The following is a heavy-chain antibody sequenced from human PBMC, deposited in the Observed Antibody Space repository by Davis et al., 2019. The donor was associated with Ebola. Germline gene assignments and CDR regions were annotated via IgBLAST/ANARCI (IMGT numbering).Heavy chain of an antibody. CDR2: ISAYNGNT. D-gene: IGHD2-2*01. Sequence: ASVKVSCKASGYTFTSYGISWVRQAPGQGLEWMGWISAYNGNTNYAQKLQGRVTMTTDTSTSTAYMELRSLRSDDTAVYYIARGNIVVVPAAINKRGFPFDPWGQGTLVTVSS. J-gene: IGHJ5*02. CDR1: GYTFTSYG. V-gene: IGHV1-18*01. CDR3: ARGNIVVVPAAINKRGFPFDP.